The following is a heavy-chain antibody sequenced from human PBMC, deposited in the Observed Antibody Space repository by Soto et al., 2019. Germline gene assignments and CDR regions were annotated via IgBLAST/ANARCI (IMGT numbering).Heavy chain of an antibody. Sequence: PXGSLRLSWAASGFTFSSYGMHWVRHAPGKGLEWVAVISYDGSNKYYADSVKGRCTISRDNSKNTLYLQMNSLRAEDTAVYYCAKAGYYYDSRGQRGAFHIWGPGTMVTLS. CDR1: GFTFSSYG. J-gene: IGHJ3*02. V-gene: IGHV3-30*18. CDR3: AKAGYYYDSRGQRGAFHI. CDR2: ISYDGSNK. D-gene: IGHD3-22*01.